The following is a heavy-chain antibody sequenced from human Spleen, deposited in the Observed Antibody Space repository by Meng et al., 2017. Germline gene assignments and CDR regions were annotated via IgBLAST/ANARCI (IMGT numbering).Heavy chain of an antibody. CDR1: GGSVTSASFY. CDR2: IYYSGST. CDR3: ARGGLWRTSGFGY. J-gene: IGHJ4*02. Sequence: SETLSLTCNVSGGSVTSASFYWSWIRQPPGKGLGWIGYIYYSGSTNYNPSLKSRVTISVDTSKNQFSLKLSSVTAADTAVYYCARGGLWRTSGFGYWGQGTLVTVAS. D-gene: IGHD3-3*01. V-gene: IGHV4-61*01.